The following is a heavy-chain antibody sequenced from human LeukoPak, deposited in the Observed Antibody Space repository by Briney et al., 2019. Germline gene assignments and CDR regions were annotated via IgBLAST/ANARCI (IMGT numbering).Heavy chain of an antibody. CDR2: IKSKTDGGTT. V-gene: IGHV3-15*01. J-gene: IGHJ3*02. CDR1: GFIFSNYG. CDR3: TTDHCSSTSCYETLWFGVLDAFDI. Sequence: GRSLRVSCAASGFIFSNYGMHWVRQAPGKGLEWVGRIKSKTDGGTTDYAAPVKGRFTISRDDSKNTLYLQMNSLKTEDTAVYYCTTDHCSSTSCYETLWFGVLDAFDIWGQGTMVTVSS. D-gene: IGHD2-2*01.